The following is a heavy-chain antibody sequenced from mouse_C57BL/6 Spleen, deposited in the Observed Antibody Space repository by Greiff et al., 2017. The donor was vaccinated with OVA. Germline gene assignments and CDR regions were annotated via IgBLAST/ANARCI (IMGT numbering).Heavy chain of an antibody. V-gene: IGHV1-80*01. CDR2: IYPGDGDT. J-gene: IGHJ2*01. CDR1: GYAFSSYW. D-gene: IGHD1-1*01. Sequence: QVHVKQSGAELVKPGASVKISCKASGYAFSSYWMNWVKQRPGKGLAWIGQIYPGDGDTNYNGKFKGKATLTADKSSSTAYMQLSSLTSEDSAVYFCARGMNYGSSSYYYFDYWGQGTTLTVSS. CDR3: ARGMNYGSSSYYYFDY.